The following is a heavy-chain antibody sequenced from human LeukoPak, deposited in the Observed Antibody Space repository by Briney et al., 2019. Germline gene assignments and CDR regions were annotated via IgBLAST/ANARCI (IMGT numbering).Heavy chain of an antibody. CDR2: IYYSGST. V-gene: IGHV4-59*01. D-gene: IGHD3-10*01. J-gene: IGHJ5*02. Sequence: SETLSLTCTVSGGSISSYYWSWIRQPPGKGLEWIGYIYYSGSTNYNPSLKSRVTISVDTSKNQFSLKLSSVTAADTAVYYCARAHYGSGSYYLRFDPWGQGTLATVSS. CDR3: ARAHYGSGSYYLRFDP. CDR1: GGSISSYY.